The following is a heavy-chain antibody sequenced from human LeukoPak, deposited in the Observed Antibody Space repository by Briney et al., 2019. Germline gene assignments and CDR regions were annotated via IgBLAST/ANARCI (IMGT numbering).Heavy chain of an antibody. Sequence: GGSLRLSCAASGFTFSGSAMHWVRQAPGKGLQWVAVISYDGSTTYYADSVKGRFTISRDNSKNTLHLQMNSLRPEDTAVYHCARDPCSGGSCYVFDYWGQGTLVTVSS. CDR2: ISYDGSTT. D-gene: IGHD2-15*01. V-gene: IGHV3-30*04. J-gene: IGHJ4*02. CDR3: ARDPCSGGSCYVFDY. CDR1: GFTFSGSA.